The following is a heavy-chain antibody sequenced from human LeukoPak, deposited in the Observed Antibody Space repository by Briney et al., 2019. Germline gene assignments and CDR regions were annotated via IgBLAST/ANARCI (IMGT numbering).Heavy chain of an antibody. Sequence: GGSLRLSCTASKFIFTDYYMSWIRQAPGKGLEWVSYISSSGSTISYADSVKGRFTISRDNSKYTLYLQMNSLRAEDTAVYYCATPHCSSTSCYHRDAFHIWGQGTMVTVSS. CDR2: ISSSGSTI. D-gene: IGHD2-2*01. CDR1: KFIFTDYY. V-gene: IGHV3-11*04. CDR3: ATPHCSSTSCYHRDAFHI. J-gene: IGHJ3*02.